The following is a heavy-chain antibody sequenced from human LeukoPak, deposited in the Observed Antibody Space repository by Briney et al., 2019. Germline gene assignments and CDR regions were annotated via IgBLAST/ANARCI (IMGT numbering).Heavy chain of an antibody. J-gene: IGHJ3*01. Sequence: GASVKVSCRASGYTFTSYGISWVRQAPGQGLEWMGWISARNTNSAQRLQGRVTMTTDTSTSTAYMELRSLRSDDTAVYYCAAPSARSTVTTWSAFDLWGQGTMVTVSS. CDR2: ISARNT. D-gene: IGHD4-17*01. CDR1: GYTFTSYG. V-gene: IGHV1-18*01. CDR3: AAPSARSTVTTWSAFDL.